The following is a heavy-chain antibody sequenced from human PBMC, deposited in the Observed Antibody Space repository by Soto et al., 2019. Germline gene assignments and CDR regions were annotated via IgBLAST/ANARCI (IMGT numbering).Heavy chain of an antibody. CDR1: GIILSDTW. CDR2: LESTESGGAT. Sequence: GGSLRLSCAASGIILSDTWMNWVRQAPGKGLEWVGSLESTESGGATDVASTVKGRFTVSRDDSKNTLSLHMTSLQAEDTALYYGVAESHLTPYYFENWGQGALVTVSS. D-gene: IGHD3-9*01. J-gene: IGHJ4*02. V-gene: IGHV3-15*04. CDR3: VAESHLTPYYFEN.